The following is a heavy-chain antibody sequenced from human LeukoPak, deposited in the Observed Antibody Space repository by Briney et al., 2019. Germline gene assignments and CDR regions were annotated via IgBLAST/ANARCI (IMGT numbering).Heavy chain of an antibody. CDR1: GFTFSSYD. CDR2: ISNDGSNK. V-gene: IGHV3-30-3*01. D-gene: IGHD4-23*01. Sequence: GGSLRLSCAASGFTFSSYDMHWVRQAPGKGLEWVAVISNDGSNKDYADSVKGRFTISRDNSKNTLYLQMNSLRAEDTAVYYCARDYSPVVTVYYFDSWGQGTLVTVSS. J-gene: IGHJ4*02. CDR3: ARDYSPVVTVYYFDS.